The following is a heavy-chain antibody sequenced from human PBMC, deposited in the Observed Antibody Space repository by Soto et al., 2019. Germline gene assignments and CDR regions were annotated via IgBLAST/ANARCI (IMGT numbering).Heavy chain of an antibody. CDR3: AKDYSSGYYAFDI. Sequence: EVQLLESGGGLVQPGGSLSLSCAPSGFTFTTYALSWVRQAPGKGLEWVSSISSGGDTYYADSVKCRFTISRDSSKNTLYLQMNNLRAEDTATYYCAKDYSSGYYAFDIWGRGRMVTVSS. CDR1: GFTFTTYA. J-gene: IGHJ3*02. D-gene: IGHD3-22*01. V-gene: IGHV3-23*01. CDR2: ISSGGDT.